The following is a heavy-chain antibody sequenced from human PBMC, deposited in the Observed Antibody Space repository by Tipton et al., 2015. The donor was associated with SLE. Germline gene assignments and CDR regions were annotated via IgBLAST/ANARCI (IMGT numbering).Heavy chain of an antibody. CDR1: GFNFRNYA. CDR2: ISGNGEYT. CDR3: AKFYAGGIVLVVPGEDS. D-gene: IGHD3-22*01. J-gene: IGHJ4*02. Sequence: SLRLSCAASGFNFRNYAMSWVRQPAGKGLEWVSGISGNGEYTFYSDSVKGRFTISRDNSKSTVYLQMNRLRADDTATYYCAKFYAGGIVLVVPGEDSWGQGTLVSVAS. V-gene: IGHV3-23*01.